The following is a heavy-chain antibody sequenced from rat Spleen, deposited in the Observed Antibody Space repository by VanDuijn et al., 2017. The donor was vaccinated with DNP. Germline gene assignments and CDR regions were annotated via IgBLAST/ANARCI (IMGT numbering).Heavy chain of an antibody. D-gene: IGHD1-1*01. CDR2: ITKSGGNT. J-gene: IGHJ2*01. CDR3: SIDYYSASFDY. CDR1: GFTFSNYG. Sequence: EVQLVQSGGGLVQPGRSLRLSCAASGFTFSNYGMAWVRRAPTKGLEWVASITKSGGNTYYRDSVKGRFTISRDNAKSTIYLQMDSLRSEDTATYYCSIDYYSASFDYWGQGVMVIVSS. V-gene: IGHV5-27*01.